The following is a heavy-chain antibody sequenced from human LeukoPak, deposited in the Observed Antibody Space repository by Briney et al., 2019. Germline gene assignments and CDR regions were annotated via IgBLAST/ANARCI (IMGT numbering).Heavy chain of an antibody. CDR1: GFTFSSYG. CDR3: ARAGVVDPHIGFFDP. V-gene: IGHV1-2*02. D-gene: IGHD2-15*01. CDR2: INPNSGGT. J-gene: IGHJ5*02. Sequence: GGSLRLSCAASGFTFSSYGMHWVRQAPGQGLEWLGWINPNSGGTNYAQKFQGRVTMTRDMSTSTAYMELSSLRSDDTAVYYCARAGVVDPHIGFFDPWGQGTLVTVSS.